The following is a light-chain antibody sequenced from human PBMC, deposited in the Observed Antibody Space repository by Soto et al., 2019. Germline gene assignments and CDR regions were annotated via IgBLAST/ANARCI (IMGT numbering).Light chain of an antibody. CDR2: GAS. CDR3: HQYYNLPNT. CDR1: QSVSSN. J-gene: IGKJ2*01. Sequence: DIEMTQSPATLSASPGERATISCRASQSVSSNLTWYQQKPGKAPRLLIYGASTRATGIPSRFSGSGSGAEFTLTISSLQSEDFVVYYCHQYYNLPNTFGEGTKLEIK. V-gene: IGKV3-15*01.